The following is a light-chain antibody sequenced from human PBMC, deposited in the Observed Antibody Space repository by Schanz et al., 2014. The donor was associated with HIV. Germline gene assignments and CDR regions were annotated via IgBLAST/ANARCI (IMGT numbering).Light chain of an antibody. CDR3: QQTNTFLSLS. J-gene: IGKJ4*01. Sequence: EIVLSQSPATLSLSPGERVTLSCRASQSVSSSLAWYQQKPGQAPRLLIYDASNRATGVPARFSGSGSGTDFTLTISSLQPEDVATYFCQQTNTFLSLSFGRGTKVEIK. CDR2: DAS. CDR1: QSVSSS. V-gene: IGKV3-11*01.